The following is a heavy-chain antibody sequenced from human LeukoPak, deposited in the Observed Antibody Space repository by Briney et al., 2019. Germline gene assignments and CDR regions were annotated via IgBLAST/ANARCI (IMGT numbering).Heavy chain of an antibody. D-gene: IGHD3-22*01. V-gene: IGHV3-15*07. J-gene: IGHJ4*02. Sequence: GGSPRLSCAASGFTFSNAWMNWVRQAPGKGLEWVGRIKSKTDGGTTDYAAPVKGRFTISRDDSKNTLYLQMNSLKTEDTAVYYCTTDYYDSSGYLYPYYFDYWGQGTLVTVSS. CDR2: IKSKTDGGTT. CDR1: GFTFSNAW. CDR3: TTDYYDSSGYLYPYYFDY.